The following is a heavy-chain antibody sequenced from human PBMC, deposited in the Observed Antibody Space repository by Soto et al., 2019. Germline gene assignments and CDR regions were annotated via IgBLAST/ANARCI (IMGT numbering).Heavy chain of an antibody. CDR1: GFTFNNYA. CDR3: AKGSVVVAAKFDS. CDR2: ISSSGYST. Sequence: GGSLRFSCAASGFTFNNYAMSWVRQAPGKGLEWVSAISSSGYSTYYADSVKGRFTISRDNSKNTVYLQMNNLRAEDTAVYYCAKGSVVVAAKFDSWGQGTLVTVSS. J-gene: IGHJ4*02. D-gene: IGHD2-21*02. V-gene: IGHV3-23*01.